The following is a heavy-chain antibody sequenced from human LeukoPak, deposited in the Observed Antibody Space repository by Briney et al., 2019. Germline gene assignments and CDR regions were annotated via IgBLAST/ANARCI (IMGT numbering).Heavy chain of an antibody. V-gene: IGHV1-69*04. D-gene: IGHD3-16*01. CDR1: GGTFSSYG. J-gene: IGHJ4*02. Sequence: SVKVSCKASGGTFSSYGISWVRQAPGQGLEWMGRIIPLLGIANYAQKFQGRVTITADKSTSTVYMQLSSLRSEATAVYYCAGRLSRRGGIFDYWGQGTLVTASS. CDR2: IIPLLGIA. CDR3: AGRLSRRGGIFDY.